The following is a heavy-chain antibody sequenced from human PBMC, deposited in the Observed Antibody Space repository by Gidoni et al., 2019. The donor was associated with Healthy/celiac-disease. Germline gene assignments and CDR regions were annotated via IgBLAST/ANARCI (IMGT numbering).Heavy chain of an antibody. Sequence: QVQLQESGPGLVKPSQTLSLTCTVSGGSISSRCYYWSWIRQHPGKGLEWIGYIYYSGSTYYNPSLKSLVTISVDTSKNQFSLKLSSVTAADTAVYYCARVRFDFTGTGYYFDYWGQGTLVTVSS. CDR1: GGSISSRCYY. CDR3: ARVRFDFTGTGYYFDY. D-gene: IGHD1-7*01. CDR2: IYYSGST. V-gene: IGHV4-31*01. J-gene: IGHJ4*02.